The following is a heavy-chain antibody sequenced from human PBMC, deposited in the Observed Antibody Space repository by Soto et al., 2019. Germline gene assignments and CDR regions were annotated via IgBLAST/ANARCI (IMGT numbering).Heavy chain of an antibody. CDR2: IAKDGSDI. CDR3: AKAAAYDRRGYYYYFEY. D-gene: IGHD3-22*01. CDR1: GFTFNLYG. Sequence: GGSLRLSCAASGFTFNLYGMHWVRQAPGKGLEWVAAIAKDGSDIHYTDSVKGRFTISRDNSENTLYLQMNSLRGDDSAVYYCAKAAAYDRRGYYYYFEYWGDGILVTV. J-gene: IGHJ4*01. V-gene: IGHV3-30*18.